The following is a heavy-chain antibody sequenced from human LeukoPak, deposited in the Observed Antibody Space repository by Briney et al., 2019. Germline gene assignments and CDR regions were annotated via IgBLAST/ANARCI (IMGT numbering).Heavy chain of an antibody. V-gene: IGHV3-21*01. Sequence: GGSLRLSCAASGFTFNSYTMNWVRQAPGKGLEWVSSISSSSNYIYYADSVKGRLTISRDDAKNSLYLQLNSLRAEDTAVYDCAKSLYSVYDWEYFDYWGQGTRVTVSS. J-gene: IGHJ4*02. CDR2: ISSSSNYI. CDR3: AKSLYSVYDWEYFDY. D-gene: IGHD5/OR15-5a*01. CDR1: GFTFNSYT.